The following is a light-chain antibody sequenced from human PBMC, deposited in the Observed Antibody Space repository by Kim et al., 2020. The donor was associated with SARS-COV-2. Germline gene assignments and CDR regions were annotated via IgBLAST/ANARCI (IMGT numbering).Light chain of an antibody. Sequence: EIVLTQSPGTLSLSPGERATLSCRASQSVSSSYLAWYQQKPGQAPSLLIYGASSRATGVPDRFSGSGSGTDFTLTITRLEPEDFAVYYCQQYGNSPHTFGQGTKVDIK. V-gene: IGKV3-20*01. CDR3: QQYGNSPHT. J-gene: IGKJ1*01. CDR2: GAS. CDR1: QSVSSSY.